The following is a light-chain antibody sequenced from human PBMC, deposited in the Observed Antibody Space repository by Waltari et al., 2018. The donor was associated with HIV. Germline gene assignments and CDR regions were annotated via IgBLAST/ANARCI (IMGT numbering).Light chain of an antibody. CDR3: AAWDDSLNGWV. V-gene: IGLV1-44*01. J-gene: IGLJ3*02. CDR1: SSNIESNT. Sequence: QSVLTQPSSASGTPGQRVAISCSGSSSNIESNTVNWYQQLPGTAHKLLVYSNNQRPSGVPDRISGSKSGTSASLAISGLQSEDEADYYCAAWDDSLNGWVFGGGTKLTVL. CDR2: SNN.